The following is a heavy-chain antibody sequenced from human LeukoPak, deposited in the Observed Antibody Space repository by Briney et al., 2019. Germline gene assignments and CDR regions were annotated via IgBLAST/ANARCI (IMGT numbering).Heavy chain of an antibody. CDR1: GYTFSSYY. Sequence: ASVKVSCKASGYTFSSYYIHWVRQAPGKGLEWLEIINPGGGATSYAQKFQGRFTMTRDASTSTVYMELSSLRSEDTAVYYCARELNYYDSSLYGDYWGQGTLVTVSS. CDR3: ARELNYYDSSLYGDY. CDR2: INPGGGAT. V-gene: IGHV1-46*01. D-gene: IGHD3-22*01. J-gene: IGHJ4*02.